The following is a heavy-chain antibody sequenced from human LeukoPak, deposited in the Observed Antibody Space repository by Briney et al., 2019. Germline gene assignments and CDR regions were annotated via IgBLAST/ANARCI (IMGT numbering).Heavy chain of an antibody. D-gene: IGHD2-21*02. V-gene: IGHV3-23*01. CDR1: GFIFHTYA. CDR2: ISGSGGST. CDR3: AKENVVVVTGDYYMDV. J-gene: IGHJ6*03. Sequence: PGGSLRLSCAASGFIFHTYAMSWVRQPPGKGLEWVSAISGSGGSTYYADSVKGRFTISRDNSKNTLYLQMNSLRAEDTAVYYCAKENVVVVTGDYYMDVWGKGTTVTVSS.